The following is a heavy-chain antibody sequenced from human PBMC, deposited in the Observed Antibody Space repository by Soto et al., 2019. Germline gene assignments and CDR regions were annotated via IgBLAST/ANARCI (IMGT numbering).Heavy chain of an antibody. J-gene: IGHJ4*02. V-gene: IGHV4-34*01. CDR2: INHSGST. CDR1: GGSFSGYH. Sequence: SETLSLTCAVYGGSFSGYHWSWIRQPPGKGLEWIGEINHSGSTNYNPSLKSRVTISVDTSKNQFSLKLSSVTAADTAVYYCASQRSRYYYGSGRPLDYWGQGTLVTVSS. CDR3: ASQRSRYYYGSGRPLDY. D-gene: IGHD3-10*01.